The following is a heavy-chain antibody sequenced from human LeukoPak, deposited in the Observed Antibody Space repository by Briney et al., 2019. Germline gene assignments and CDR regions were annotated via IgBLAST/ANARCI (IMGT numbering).Heavy chain of an antibody. J-gene: IGHJ4*02. CDR1: GFTFSTYW. Sequence: GGSLRLSCVASGFTFSTYWMSWVRQVPGKGLEWVANIKQDGSETHYVDSAKGRFTISRDNARNSLYLQLNSLRAEDTAVYFCARNRRDGYYTMFDYWGQGTLVTVSS. CDR3: ARNRRDGYYTMFDY. CDR2: IKQDGSET. V-gene: IGHV3-7*05. D-gene: IGHD5-24*01.